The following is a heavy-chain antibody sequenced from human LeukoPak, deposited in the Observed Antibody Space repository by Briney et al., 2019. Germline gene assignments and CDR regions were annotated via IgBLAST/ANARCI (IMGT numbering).Heavy chain of an antibody. Sequence: SETLSLTCTVSGGSISSGDYYWSWIRQPPGKGLEWIGYIYYSGSTYYNPSLKSRVTISVDTSKNQFSLKLSSVTAADTAVYYCARGLRYCGSTSCPLGWFDPWGQGTLVTVSS. J-gene: IGHJ5*02. CDR1: GGSISSGDYY. CDR3: ARGLRYCGSTSCPLGWFDP. V-gene: IGHV4-30-4*02. D-gene: IGHD2-2*01. CDR2: IYYSGST.